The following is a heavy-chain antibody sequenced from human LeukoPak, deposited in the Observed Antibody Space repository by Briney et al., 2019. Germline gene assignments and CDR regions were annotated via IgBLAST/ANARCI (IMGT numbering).Heavy chain of an antibody. CDR2: ISSSSSYI. J-gene: IGHJ4*02. D-gene: IGHD6-19*01. CDR3: ARDPPKWVVPNIYFDY. CDR1: GFTFSSYS. Sequence: GGSLRLSCAASGFTFSSYSMNWVRQAPGKGLEWVSSISSSSSYIYYADSVKGRFTISRDNAKNSLYLQMNSLRAEDTAVYYCARDPPKWVVPNIYFDYWGQGTLVTVSS. V-gene: IGHV3-21*01.